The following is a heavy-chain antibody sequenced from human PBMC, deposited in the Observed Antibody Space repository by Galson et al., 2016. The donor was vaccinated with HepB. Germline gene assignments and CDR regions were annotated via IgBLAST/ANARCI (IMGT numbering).Heavy chain of an antibody. CDR3: ARDQTVAGPSCIDY. CDR2: ISSDETDI. J-gene: IGHJ4*02. CDR1: GLKGRRKR. Sequence: SLRLSCAASGLKGRRKRMHWGGQVPGKGLVWVSRISSDETDIIYADSVKGRFTVSRDNAKNTLFLEMSSLRAEDTAVYYCARDQTVAGPSCIDYWGQGTQVTVYS. D-gene: IGHD6-19*01. V-gene: IGHV3-74*01.